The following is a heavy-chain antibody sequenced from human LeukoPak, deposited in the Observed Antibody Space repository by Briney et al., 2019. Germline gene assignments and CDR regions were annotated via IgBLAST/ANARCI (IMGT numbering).Heavy chain of an antibody. V-gene: IGHV3-15*01. CDR3: TRGAPQADVFDI. CDR1: GVTFSVTW. Sequence: GPSLRHSSANSGVTFSVTWMSWVREAPGRGMEWVGRFKSKVAGGTTDYAAPVAGRFTISRDDSKNMLYLQMNILKTEDTGVYYCTRGAPQADVFDIWGQGTMVTVSS. J-gene: IGHJ3*02. CDR2: FKSKVAGGTT. D-gene: IGHD1-26*01.